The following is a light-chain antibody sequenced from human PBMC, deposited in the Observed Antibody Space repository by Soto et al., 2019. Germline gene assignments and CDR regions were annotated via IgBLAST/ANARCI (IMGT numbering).Light chain of an antibody. CDR3: HQYGVSP. CDR2: GAS. J-gene: IGKJ4*01. CDR1: QSVSSNY. Sequence: EIVLTQSTGTLSLSPGERATLSCRASQSVSSNYLAWYQQKPGQAPRLLIYGASRRATGIPDRFSGSGSGTEFSLTISRLEPEDFAVYYCHQYGVSPFGGGTKV. V-gene: IGKV3-20*01.